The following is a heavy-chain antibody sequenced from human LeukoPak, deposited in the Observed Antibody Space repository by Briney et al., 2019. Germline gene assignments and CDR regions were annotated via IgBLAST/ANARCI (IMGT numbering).Heavy chain of an antibody. J-gene: IGHJ6*02. CDR3: ARDYPRPYCSSTSCYYYGMGV. V-gene: IGHV1-18*01. D-gene: IGHD2-2*01. Sequence: ASVKVSCKASGYTFTSYGISWGRQAPGQGLEWMGWISAYNGNTTYAQKLQGRVTMTTDTSTSTAYMELRSLRSDGTAVYYCARDYPRPYCSSTSCYYYGMGVWGQGTRVTVSS. CDR1: GYTFTSYG. CDR2: ISAYNGNT.